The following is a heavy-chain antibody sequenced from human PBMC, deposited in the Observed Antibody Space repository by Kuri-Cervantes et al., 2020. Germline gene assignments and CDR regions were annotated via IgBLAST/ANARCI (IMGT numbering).Heavy chain of an antibody. D-gene: IGHD3-9*01. CDR2: IKQDGSER. CDR1: GFSFSEHY. CDR3: AREGYDILTGYYPS. V-gene: IGHV3-7*01. Sequence: GESLKISCAASGFSFSEHYMTWVRQAPGKGLEWVANIKQDGSERYYVDSVKGRFTISRDNAKDSLYLQMNSLRAEDTAVYYCAREGYDILTGYYPSWGQGTLVTVSS. J-gene: IGHJ5*02.